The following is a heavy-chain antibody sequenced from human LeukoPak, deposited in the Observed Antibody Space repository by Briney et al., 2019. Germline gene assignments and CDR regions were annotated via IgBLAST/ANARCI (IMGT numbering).Heavy chain of an antibody. V-gene: IGHV3-21*01. Sequence: GGSLRLSCAASGFTFSSYSMNWVRQAPGKGLEWVSSTSSSSSYIYYADSVKGRFTISRDNAKNSLYLQMNSLRAEDTAVYYCAREAVGDYSDYWGQGTLVTVSS. D-gene: IGHD3-16*01. CDR1: GFTFSSYS. J-gene: IGHJ4*02. CDR3: AREAVGDYSDY. CDR2: TSSSSSYI.